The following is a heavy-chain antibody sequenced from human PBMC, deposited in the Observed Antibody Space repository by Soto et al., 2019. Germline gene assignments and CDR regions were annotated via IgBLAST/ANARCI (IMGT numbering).Heavy chain of an antibody. CDR2: INSDGSST. CDR3: ARGGSYGSGSYYKPQLNYYMDV. D-gene: IGHD3-10*01. CDR1: GFSFSSYW. V-gene: IGHV3-74*01. J-gene: IGHJ6*03. Sequence: EVQLVESGGGLVQPGGSLRLSCAASGFSFSSYWMHWVRQAPGKGLVWVSHINSDGSSTTYADSVKGRITISRDKAKNTLYLQMNSLRAEDTAVYYCARGGSYGSGSYYKPQLNYYMDVWGKGTTVTVSS.